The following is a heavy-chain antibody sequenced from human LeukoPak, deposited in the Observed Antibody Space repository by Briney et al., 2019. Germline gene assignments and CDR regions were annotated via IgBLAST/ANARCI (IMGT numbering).Heavy chain of an antibody. CDR1: GYSFTSYW. V-gene: IGHV5-51*01. J-gene: IGHJ4*02. D-gene: IGHD2-21*02. CDR2: IYPGDSDT. CDR3: ARPAYCGGDCYHFFDY. Sequence: GESLKISCKGSGYSFTSYWIGWVRQMPGKGLEWMGIIYPGDSDTRYSPSFQGQVTISADKSISTAYLQWSSLKASDTAMYYCARPAYCGGDCYHFFDYWGQGTLVTVSS.